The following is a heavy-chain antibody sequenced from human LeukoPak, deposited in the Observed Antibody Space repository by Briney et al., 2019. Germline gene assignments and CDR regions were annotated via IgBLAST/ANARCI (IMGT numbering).Heavy chain of an antibody. CDR2: ISYDGSNK. Sequence: GGSLRLSCAASGFTFSSYGMHWVRQAPGKGLEWVAVISYDGSNKYYADSVKGRFTISRNNSKNTLCLQMNSLRAEDTAVYYCAKGYSGYDLDDAFDIWGQGTMVTVSS. D-gene: IGHD5-12*01. J-gene: IGHJ3*02. CDR3: AKGYSGYDLDDAFDI. V-gene: IGHV3-30*18. CDR1: GFTFSSYG.